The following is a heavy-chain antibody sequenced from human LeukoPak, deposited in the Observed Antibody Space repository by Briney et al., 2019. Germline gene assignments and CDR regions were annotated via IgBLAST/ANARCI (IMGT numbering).Heavy chain of an antibody. CDR1: GGTFSSYA. CDR2: IIPIFGTA. D-gene: IGHD6-13*01. V-gene: IGHV1-69*13. CDR3: AACGSSWTNFDF. J-gene: IGHJ4*02. Sequence: ASVKVSCKASGGTFSSYAISWVRQAPGQGLEWMGGIIPIFGTANYAQKFQGRVTITADESTSTAYMELSSLRSEDTAVYYCAACGSSWTNFDFWGQGTLVTVSS.